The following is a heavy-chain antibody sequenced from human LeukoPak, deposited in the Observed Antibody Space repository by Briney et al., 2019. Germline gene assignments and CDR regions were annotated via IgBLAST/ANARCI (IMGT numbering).Heavy chain of an antibody. J-gene: IGHJ6*04. D-gene: IGHD3-9*01. CDR2: IIPIFGTA. CDR3: ARVAYDILTGYYNYYYYGMDV. V-gene: IGHV1-69*06. Sequence: SVKVSCKASGGTFSSYAISWVRQAPGQGLEWMGGIIPIFGTANYAQKFQGRVTITADKSTSTAYMELSSLRSEDTAAYYCARVAYDILTGYYNYYYYGMDVWGKGTTVTVSS. CDR1: GGTFSSYA.